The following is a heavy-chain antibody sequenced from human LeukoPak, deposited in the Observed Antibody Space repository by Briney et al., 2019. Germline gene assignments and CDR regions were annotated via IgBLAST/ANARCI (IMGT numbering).Heavy chain of an antibody. Sequence: PGGSLRLSCVASGFTFSLHTMNWVRQAPGKGLEWVSSISSSSSYIYYADSVKGRFTISRDNAKNSLYLQMNSLRAEDTAVYYCARPYYDFWSGTTPTPDYWGQGTLVTVSS. CDR3: ARPYYDFWSGTTPTPDY. CDR2: ISSSSSYI. V-gene: IGHV3-21*01. D-gene: IGHD3-3*01. J-gene: IGHJ4*02. CDR1: GFTFSLHT.